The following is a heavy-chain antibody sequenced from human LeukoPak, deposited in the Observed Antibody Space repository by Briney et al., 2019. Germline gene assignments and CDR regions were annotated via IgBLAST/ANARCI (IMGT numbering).Heavy chain of an antibody. CDR1: GFTFSSYA. Sequence: PGGSLRLSCAASGFTFSSYAMHWVRQAPGKGLEWVAVIAYDGRNKYYADSVKGRFTISRDNSKHTLYLQMNSLRAEDTAVYYCVKDHPLDYWGQGTLVIVSS. CDR3: VKDHPLDY. V-gene: IGHV3-30*04. J-gene: IGHJ4*02. CDR2: IAYDGRNK.